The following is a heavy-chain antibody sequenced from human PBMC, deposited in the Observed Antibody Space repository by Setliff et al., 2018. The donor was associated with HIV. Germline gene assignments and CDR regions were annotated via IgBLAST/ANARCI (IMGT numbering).Heavy chain of an antibody. D-gene: IGHD5-18*01. J-gene: IGHJ4*02. Sequence: GGSLRLSCAASGFTFDDYAMRWVRQAPGKGLEWVALIAWDGGFTKYADSVKDRFTMSSDNSKNSLSLQMNSLRPEDTAVYYCARGGRRGFSFGHMLDYWGPGTLVTVSS. CDR2: IAWDGGFT. V-gene: IGHV3-43D*03. CDR3: ARGGRRGFSFGHMLDY. CDR1: GFTFDDYA.